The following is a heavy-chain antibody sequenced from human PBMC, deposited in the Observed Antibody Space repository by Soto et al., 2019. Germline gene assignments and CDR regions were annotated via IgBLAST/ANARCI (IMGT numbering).Heavy chain of an antibody. D-gene: IGHD6-6*01. CDR2: IYSGGST. CDR3: ETVPTYP. CDR1: GFTVSSNY. J-gene: IGHJ5*02. V-gene: IGHV3-66*01. Sequence: EVQLVESGGGLVQPGGSLILSCAASGFTVSSNYMTWVLQAPGKGLEWGSVIYSGGSTYYADSVKGRFTISRDNSKNTLYLQMNSQGGEDTAVYYCETVPTYPWGQGTLVTVSS.